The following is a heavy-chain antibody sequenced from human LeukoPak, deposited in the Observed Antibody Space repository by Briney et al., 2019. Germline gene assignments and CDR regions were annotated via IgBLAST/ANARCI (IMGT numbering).Heavy chain of an antibody. J-gene: IGHJ4*02. D-gene: IGHD6-19*01. CDR3: ARRAVAGPFDY. CDR1: GFTFSDYG. CDR2: IWSDGSNK. V-gene: IGHV3-33*01. Sequence: GGSLRLSCATSGFTFSDYGIHWVRQAPGKGLEWVAVIWSDGSNKYYADSVKGRFTISRDNSKNTLYLQMNSLRAEDTAVYYCARRAVAGPFDYWGQGTLVTVSS.